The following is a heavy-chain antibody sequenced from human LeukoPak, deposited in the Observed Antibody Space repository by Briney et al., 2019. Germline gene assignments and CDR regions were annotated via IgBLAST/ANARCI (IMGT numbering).Heavy chain of an antibody. CDR3: AKPLGNINTVAVAFDF. D-gene: IGHD6-19*01. V-gene: IGHV3-23*01. CDR1: GFTFCSYG. Sequence: PGRSLRLSCAASGFTFCSYGMSWVRQAPGKGLEWVSGISGSGGSTYYADSVKGRFTTSRDNSKNMLSLQMNNLRAEDTAVYYCAKPLGNINTVAVAFDFWGQGTLVTVSS. CDR2: ISGSGGST. J-gene: IGHJ4*02.